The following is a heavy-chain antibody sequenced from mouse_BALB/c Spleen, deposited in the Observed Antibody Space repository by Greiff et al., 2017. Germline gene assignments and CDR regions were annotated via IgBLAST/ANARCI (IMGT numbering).Heavy chain of an antibody. CDR1: GFTFSDYY. CDR3: ARGVYDYGGDY. CDR2: ISDGGSYT. D-gene: IGHD2-4*01. V-gene: IGHV5-4*02. J-gene: IGHJ4*01. Sequence: EVQVVESGGGLVKPGGSLKLSCAASGFTFSDYYMYWVRQTPEKRLEWVATISDGGSYTYYPDSVKGRFTISRDNAKNNLYLQMSSLKSEDTAMYYCARGVYDYGGDYWGQGTSVTVSS.